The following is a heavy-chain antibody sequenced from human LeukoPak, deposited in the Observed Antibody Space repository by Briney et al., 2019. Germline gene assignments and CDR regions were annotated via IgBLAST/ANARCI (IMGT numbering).Heavy chain of an antibody. CDR1: GFTFSNAW. V-gene: IGHV3-30-3*01. D-gene: IGHD6-6*01. CDR3: ARDSRGSSSAGSAFDI. Sequence: GGSLRLSCAASGFTFSNAWMSWVRQAPGKGLEWVAVISYDGSNKYYADSVKGRFTISRDNSKNTLYLQMNSLRAEDTAVYYCARDSRGSSSAGSAFDIWGQGTKVTVSS. CDR2: ISYDGSNK. J-gene: IGHJ3*02.